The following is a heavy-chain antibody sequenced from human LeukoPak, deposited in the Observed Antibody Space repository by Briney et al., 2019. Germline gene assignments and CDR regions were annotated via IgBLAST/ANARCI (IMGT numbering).Heavy chain of an antibody. CDR2: IRYDGSNK. Sequence: GGSLRLSCAASGFTFSSYVMHWVRQAPGKGLEWVAFIRYDGSNKYYADSVKGRFTISRDNSKNTLYLQMNSLRAEDTAVYYCAKDSSGWYYFDYWGQGTLVTVSS. V-gene: IGHV3-30*02. D-gene: IGHD6-19*01. CDR1: GFTFSSYV. J-gene: IGHJ4*02. CDR3: AKDSSGWYYFDY.